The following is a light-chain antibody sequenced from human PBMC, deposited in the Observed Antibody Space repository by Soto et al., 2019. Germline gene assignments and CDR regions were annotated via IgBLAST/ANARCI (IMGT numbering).Light chain of an antibody. CDR3: QQYGSSPLWT. Sequence: EIVLTQSPGTLSLSPGERATLSCRASQSVSSSYLAWYQQKPGQAPRLLIYGASSRATGIPDRFSGSGSGTDFTLTISRREPDDFAVYYCQQYGSSPLWTFGQGTKVEIK. J-gene: IGKJ1*01. CDR1: QSVSSSY. CDR2: GAS. V-gene: IGKV3-20*01.